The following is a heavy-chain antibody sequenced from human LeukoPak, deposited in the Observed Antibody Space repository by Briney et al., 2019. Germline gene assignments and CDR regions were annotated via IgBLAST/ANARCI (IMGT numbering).Heavy chain of an antibody. CDR3: AREAEVSAGFDY. CDR2: IYYGGST. V-gene: IGHV4-31*03. J-gene: IGHJ4*02. CDR1: GGSIISAGYY. Sequence: PSQTLSLTCTVSGGSIISAGYYWSWIRQHPGKGLEWIGYIYYGGSTYYHPSLQSRVTISVDTSKSQFSLKLSSVTAADTAVYYCAREAEVSAGFDYWGQGTLVTVSS. D-gene: IGHD2-8*01.